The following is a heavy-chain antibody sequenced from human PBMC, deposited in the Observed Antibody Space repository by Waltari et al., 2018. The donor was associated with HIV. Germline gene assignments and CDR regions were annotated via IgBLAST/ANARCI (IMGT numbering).Heavy chain of an antibody. Sequence: QVQLVQSGAEVKKPGASVKVSCKASGYTFTGYYMHWVRQAPGQGLEWMGWSNPNRGGTNEAQKCQGRVTMTRDPSISTAYMELSRLRSDDTAVYYCARDETVVVPAAQCCGMDVWGQGTTVTVSS. D-gene: IGHD2-2*01. CDR3: ARDETVVVPAAQCCGMDV. CDR1: GYTFTGYY. V-gene: IGHV1-2*02. CDR2: SNPNRGGT. J-gene: IGHJ6*02.